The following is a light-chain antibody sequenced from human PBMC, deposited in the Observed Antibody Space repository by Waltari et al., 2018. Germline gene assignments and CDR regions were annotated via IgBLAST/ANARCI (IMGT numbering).Light chain of an antibody. Sequence: LVLTQSPSASASLGASVTLTCSLPGEYSAYAIAWHQHLPRKGPRYLMTVNSDGSHKKGDGISDRFSGSSSDLDRYLIISRLQSDDEAEYFCQTWGTGFQVFGTGTKLTVL. CDR2: VNSDGSH. CDR1: GEYSAYA. V-gene: IGLV4-69*01. CDR3: QTWGTGFQV. J-gene: IGLJ3*02.